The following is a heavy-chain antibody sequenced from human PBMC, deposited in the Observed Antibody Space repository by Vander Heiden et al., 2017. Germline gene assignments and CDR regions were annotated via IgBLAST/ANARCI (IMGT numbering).Heavy chain of an antibody. Sequence: EVQLLESGGGLVQPGGSLRLSCAASGFTFSSSALSWVRQAPGKGLEWVSGISGSGGSTYYADSVKGRFTISRDNSKNTLYLQMNSLRAEDTAVYYCAKNTITMIVVVITPFDYWGQGTLVTVSS. CDR2: ISGSGGST. CDR3: AKNTITMIVVVITPFDY. J-gene: IGHJ4*02. CDR1: GFTFSSSA. V-gene: IGHV3-23*01. D-gene: IGHD3-22*01.